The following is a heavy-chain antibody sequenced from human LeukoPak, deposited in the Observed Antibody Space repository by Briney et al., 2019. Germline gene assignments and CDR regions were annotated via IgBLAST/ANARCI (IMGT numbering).Heavy chain of an antibody. J-gene: IGHJ6*03. V-gene: IGHV4-4*07. Sequence: SETLSLTCTVSGGSISSYYWSWIRQPAGKGLEWIGRIYTSGSTNYNPSLKSRVTMSVDTSKNQLFLKVSSVTAADTAVYYCARGPPEGYYYYMDVWGKGTTVTVSS. CDR2: IYTSGST. CDR1: GGSISSYY. CDR3: ARGPPEGYYYYMDV.